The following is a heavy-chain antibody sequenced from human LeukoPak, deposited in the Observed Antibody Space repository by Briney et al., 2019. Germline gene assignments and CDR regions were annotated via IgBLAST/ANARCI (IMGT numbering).Heavy chain of an antibody. J-gene: IGHJ5*02. CDR2: INHSGST. CDR3: ARGTSFSITMVRGVIRPTGWFDP. V-gene: IGHV4-39*07. CDR1: DGSISSSNYY. D-gene: IGHD3-10*01. Sequence: SETLSLTCTVSDGSISSSNYYWGWIRQPPGKGLEWIGDINHSGSTNYNPSLKSRVTISVDTSENQFSLKLSSVTAADTAMYYCARGTSFSITMVRGVIRPTGWFDPWGQGTLVTVSS.